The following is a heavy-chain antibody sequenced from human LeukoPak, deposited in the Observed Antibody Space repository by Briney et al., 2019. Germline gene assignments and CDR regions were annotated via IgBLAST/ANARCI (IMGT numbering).Heavy chain of an antibody. D-gene: IGHD3-3*01. CDR2: INHSGST. Sequence: PSETLSLTCAVYGGSFSGYYWSWIRQPPGKGLEWIGEINHSGSTNYNPSLKSRVTISVDTSKNQFSLKLSSVTAADTAVYYCARWRGYYYYYMDGWGKGTTVTVSS. CDR1: GGSFSGYY. J-gene: IGHJ6*03. CDR3: ARWRGYYYYYMDG. V-gene: IGHV4-34*01.